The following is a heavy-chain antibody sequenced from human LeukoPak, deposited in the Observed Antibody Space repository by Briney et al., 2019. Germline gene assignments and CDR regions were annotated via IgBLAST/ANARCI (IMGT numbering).Heavy chain of an antibody. V-gene: IGHV4-61*02. Sequence: QVQLQESGPGLVKPSQTLSLTCTVSGGSISSGSYYWSWIRQPAGKGLERIGRIYTSGSTNYNPSLKSRVTISVDTSKNQFSLKLSSVTAADTAVYYCARVYCSSTSCWFDPWGQGTLVTVSS. J-gene: IGHJ5*02. CDR2: IYTSGST. CDR1: GGSISSGSYY. D-gene: IGHD2-2*01. CDR3: ARVYCSSTSCWFDP.